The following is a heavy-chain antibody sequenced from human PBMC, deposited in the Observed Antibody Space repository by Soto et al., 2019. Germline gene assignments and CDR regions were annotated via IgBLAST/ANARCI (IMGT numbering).Heavy chain of an antibody. J-gene: IGHJ2*01. CDR3: ARRIYGDWYFDL. D-gene: IGHD3-16*01. CDR2: IFHSGST. V-gene: IGHV4-4*02. CDR1: GASISSSNW. Sequence: QVQLQESSPGLVKPSGTLSLTCAVSGASISSSNWWSWVRQPPGKGLEWIGEIFHSGSTNSNPSLKSRVTMSLAASNNQFSLKLSSVPAADMAVYYCARRIYGDWYFDLWGRGTLVTVSS.